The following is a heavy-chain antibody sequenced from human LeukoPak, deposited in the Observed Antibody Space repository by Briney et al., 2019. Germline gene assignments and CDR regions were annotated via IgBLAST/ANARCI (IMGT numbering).Heavy chain of an antibody. CDR2: IYPGDSDT. J-gene: IGHJ6*03. Sequence: GESLKISFKGPGYSFTSYWIGWVRQMPGKGLEWMGIIYPGDSDTRYSPSFQGQVTISADKSISTAYLQWSSLKASDTAMYYCARTGILKPDTAMRSMMGRIDYYYMDVWGKGTTVTVSS. D-gene: IGHD5-18*01. CDR1: GYSFTSYW. CDR3: ARTGILKPDTAMRSMMGRIDYYYMDV. V-gene: IGHV5-51*01.